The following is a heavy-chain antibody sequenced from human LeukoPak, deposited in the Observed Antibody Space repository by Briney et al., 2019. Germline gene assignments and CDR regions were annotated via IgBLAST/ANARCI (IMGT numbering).Heavy chain of an antibody. V-gene: IGHV4-59*01. CDR2: IYYSGST. Sequence: SETLSLTYTVSGGSISSYYWSWIRQPPGKGLEWIGYIYYSGSTNYNPSLKSRVTISIDTSKNQFSLKLSSVTAADTAVYYCARTPAYGGNSGGAFDIWGQGTMVTVSS. D-gene: IGHD4-23*01. CDR3: ARTPAYGGNSGGAFDI. J-gene: IGHJ3*02. CDR1: GGSISSYY.